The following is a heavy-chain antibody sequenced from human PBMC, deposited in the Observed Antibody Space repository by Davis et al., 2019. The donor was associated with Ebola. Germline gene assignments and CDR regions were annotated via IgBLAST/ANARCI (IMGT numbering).Heavy chain of an antibody. V-gene: IGHV4-39*01. Sequence: PSETLSLTCTVSGDSISNSGYHWGWIRPSPGKDLVWLGGVHSSGTPYYNPSLRSRVSFSVDTSNNQFSLRLRSVTASDTAVYYCARPRDPGSFNHNNCFDPWGQGITVTVSS. CDR3: ARPRDPGSFNHNNCFDP. CDR1: GDSISNSGYH. D-gene: IGHD1-14*01. J-gene: IGHJ5*02. CDR2: VHSSGTP.